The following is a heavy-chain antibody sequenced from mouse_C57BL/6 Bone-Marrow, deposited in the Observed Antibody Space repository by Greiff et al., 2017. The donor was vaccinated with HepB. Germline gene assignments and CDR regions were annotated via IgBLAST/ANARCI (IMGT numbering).Heavy chain of an antibody. J-gene: IGHJ3*01. V-gene: IGHV1-82*01. D-gene: IGHD4-1*01. Sequence: VKLQQSGPELVKPGASVKISCKASGYAFSSSWMNWVKQRPGKGLEWIGRIYPGDGDTNYNGKFKGKATLTADKSSSTANMQLSSLTSEDSAVYFGARRNWDGFADWGQGTLVTVSA. CDR2: IYPGDGDT. CDR3: ARRNWDGFAD. CDR1: GYAFSSSW.